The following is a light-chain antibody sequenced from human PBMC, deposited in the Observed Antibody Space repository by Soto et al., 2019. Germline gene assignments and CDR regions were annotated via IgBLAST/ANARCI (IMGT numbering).Light chain of an antibody. Sequence: ELVVTQSPATLSLSPGEKATLSCRASQSVSSNLAWYQQKPGQAPRLLIYGASTRATGVPARFSGSGSGTEGTNTDSSRQAEEFAVSFCEHSCCSAGGLGEGTKVDIK. J-gene: IGKJ1*01. V-gene: IGKV3-15*01. CDR1: QSVSSN. CDR2: GAS. CDR3: EHSCCSAGG.